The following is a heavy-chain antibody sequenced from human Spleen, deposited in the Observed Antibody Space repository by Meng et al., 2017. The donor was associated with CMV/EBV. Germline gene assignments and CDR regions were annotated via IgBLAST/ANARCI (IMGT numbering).Heavy chain of an antibody. CDR3: AKDRGAVAGPNLFYYYGTDV. CDR2: IWHDGINK. D-gene: IGHD6-19*01. V-gene: IGHV3-33*06. Sequence: GESLKISCAASGFTFSSSWMHWVRQAPGKGLEWVAGIWHDGINKYYAQSVKGRFTIFRDNSKNTLYLQMNSLRAEDSAVYYCAKDRGAVAGPNLFYYYGTDVWGQGTTVTVSS. J-gene: IGHJ6*02. CDR1: GFTFSSSW.